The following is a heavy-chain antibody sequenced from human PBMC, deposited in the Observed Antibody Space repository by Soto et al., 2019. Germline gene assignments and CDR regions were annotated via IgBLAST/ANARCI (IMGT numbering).Heavy chain of an antibody. J-gene: IGHJ5*02. Sequence: SETLSLTCTVSGGSISSGGYYWSWIRQHPGKGLEWIGYIYYSGSTYYNPSLKSRVTISVDTSKNQFSLKLSSVTAADTAVYYCARDGGGGSPGTRLGWFDPWGQGTLVTVSS. D-gene: IGHD2-15*01. CDR2: IYYSGST. CDR1: GGSISSGGYY. CDR3: ARDGGGGSPGTRLGWFDP. V-gene: IGHV4-31*03.